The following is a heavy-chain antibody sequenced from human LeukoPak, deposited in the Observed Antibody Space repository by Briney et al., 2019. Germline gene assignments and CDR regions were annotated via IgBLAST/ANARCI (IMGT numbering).Heavy chain of an antibody. CDR3: ATCRGFGELFDY. V-gene: IGHV5-51*01. CDR1: AYSFTSYC. J-gene: IGHJ4*02. D-gene: IGHD3-10*01. Sequence: GESLKISCNASAYSFTSYCFTWLRQLPGKGLEWMGTIYPGDSDIRYSPSFQGQVTISVDKSISTAYLQWNSLKASDTAMYYCATCRGFGELFDYWGQGTLVTVSS. CDR2: IYPGDSDI.